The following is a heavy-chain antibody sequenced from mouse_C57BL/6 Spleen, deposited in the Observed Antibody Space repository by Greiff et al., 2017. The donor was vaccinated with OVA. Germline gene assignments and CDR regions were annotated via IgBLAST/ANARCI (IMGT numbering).Heavy chain of an antibody. CDR3: ARGPFAY. V-gene: IGHV1-69*01. CDR1: GYTFTSYW. CDR2: IDPSDSYT. Sequence: QVQLQQPGAELVMPGASVKLSCKASGYTFTSYWMHWVKQRPGQGLEWIGEIDPSDSYTNYNQKFKGKSTLTVDKSSSTAYMQLSSLTSEDSAVYYCARGPFAYWGQGTLVTVSA. J-gene: IGHJ3*01.